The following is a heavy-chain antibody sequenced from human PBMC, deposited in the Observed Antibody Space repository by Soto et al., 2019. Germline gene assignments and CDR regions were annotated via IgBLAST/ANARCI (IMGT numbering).Heavy chain of an antibody. Sequence: QVQLQESGPGLVRPEQTLSLTCSVSGCSINSGGYHWTWIRQHPEKGLEWIGYIYYRANTYSNPSLRSRLTISVDTSNYQFSLHLTSVTAADTAVYYCARTSDLGFRVWSDSWCQGTLVTVST. V-gene: IGHV4-31*03. CDR1: GCSINSGGYH. D-gene: IGHD2-21*01. CDR2: IYYRANT. CDR3: ARTSDLGFRVWSDS. J-gene: IGHJ5*01.